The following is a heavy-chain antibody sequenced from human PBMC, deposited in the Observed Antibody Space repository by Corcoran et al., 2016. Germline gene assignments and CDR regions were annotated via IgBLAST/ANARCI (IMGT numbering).Heavy chain of an antibody. CDR1: GFNVNSYY. Sequence: VYLVESGGGLIQPGGSLRLSCEVSGFNVNSYYMSWVRQAPGKGLEWVSTTHTDGKTYYADSVKGRFAISTDNSKNTLYLQMNNLRAEDTAFYYCARENAYVDFWGQGTLVTVSS. J-gene: IGHJ4*02. D-gene: IGHD3-3*01. V-gene: IGHV3-53*01. CDR3: ARENAYVDF. CDR2: THTDGKT.